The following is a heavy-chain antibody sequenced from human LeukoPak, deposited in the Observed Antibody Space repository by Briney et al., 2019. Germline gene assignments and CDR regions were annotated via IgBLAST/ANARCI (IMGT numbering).Heavy chain of an antibody. J-gene: IGHJ5*02. Sequence: PSETPSLTCAVYGGSFSGYYWSWIRQPPGKGLEWIGEINHSGSTNYNPSLKSRVTISVDTSKNQFSLKLSSVTAADTAVYYCARRYDFWSGSRFDPWGQGTLVTVSS. D-gene: IGHD3-3*01. CDR3: ARRYDFWSGSRFDP. V-gene: IGHV4-34*01. CDR1: GGSFSGYY. CDR2: INHSGST.